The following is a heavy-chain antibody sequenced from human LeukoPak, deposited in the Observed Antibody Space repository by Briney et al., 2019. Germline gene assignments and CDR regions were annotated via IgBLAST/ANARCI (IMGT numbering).Heavy chain of an antibody. D-gene: IGHD1-1*01. Sequence: GGSLRLSCAASGFTFSSYGMHWVRQAPGKGLEWVAVISYDGSNKYYADSVKGRFTISRDNSKNTLYLQMNSLRAEDTAVYYCAKDGRGGMDGWGKGTTVTVSS. CDR3: AKDGRGGMDG. CDR1: GFTFSSYG. V-gene: IGHV3-30*18. CDR2: ISYDGSNK. J-gene: IGHJ6*04.